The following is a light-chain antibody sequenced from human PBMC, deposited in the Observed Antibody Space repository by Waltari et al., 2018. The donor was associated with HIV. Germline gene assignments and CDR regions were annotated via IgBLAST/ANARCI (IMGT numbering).Light chain of an antibody. CDR3: QQYDDWPPFT. V-gene: IGKV3-15*01. J-gene: IGKJ2*01. CDR1: QIVRTS. Sequence: DIVMTQSPAILSVSPGESVTLSCRAIQIVRTSLAWYQQKPGQAPRLLIYGASTRATGIPARFSGSGSGTEFTLTISSLQSEDSAVYHCQQYDDWPPFTFGQGTKLEIK. CDR2: GAS.